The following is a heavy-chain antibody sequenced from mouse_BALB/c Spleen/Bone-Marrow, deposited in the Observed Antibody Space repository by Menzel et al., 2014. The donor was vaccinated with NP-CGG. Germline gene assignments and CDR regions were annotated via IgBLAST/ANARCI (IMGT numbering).Heavy chain of an antibody. V-gene: IGHV4-1*02. CDR2: INPDSSTI. CDR1: GFDFSRYW. J-gene: IGHJ4*01. Sequence: EVKLLESGGGLVQPGGSLKLSCAASGFDFSRYWMSWVRQAPGKGLEWIGEINPDSSTINYTPSLEDKFIISRDNAKNTLYLQMSKVRSEDTALYYCARNAYYAMDYWGQGTSVTVSS. CDR3: ARNAYYAMDY.